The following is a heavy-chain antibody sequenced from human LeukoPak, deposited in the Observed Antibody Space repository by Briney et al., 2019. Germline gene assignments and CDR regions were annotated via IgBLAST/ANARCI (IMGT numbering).Heavy chain of an antibody. CDR3: ARHYYGSGSFYYYYGMDV. J-gene: IGHJ6*02. CDR1: GGSISSSSYY. D-gene: IGHD3-10*01. CDR2: IYYSGST. Sequence: SETLSLTCTVSGGSISSSSYYWGWIRQPPGKGLEWIGSIYYSGSTYYNPSLKSRVTISVDTSKNQFSLKLSSVTAADTAVYYCARHYYGSGSFYYYYGMDVWGQGTTVTVSS. V-gene: IGHV4-39*01.